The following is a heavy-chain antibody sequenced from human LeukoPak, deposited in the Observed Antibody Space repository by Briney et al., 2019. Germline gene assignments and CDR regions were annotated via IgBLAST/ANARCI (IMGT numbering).Heavy chain of an antibody. V-gene: IGHV3-74*01. CDR2: LSGDGTST. D-gene: IGHD6-13*01. CDR3: TRQLVNEDFDY. J-gene: IGHJ4*02. Sequence: GGSLRLSCAASGFTFSNYWMSWVSQAPGKGLVWVSRLSGDGTSTNYADSVKGRFTISRDNAKNTLYLQVDSLRADDTAVYYCTRQLVNEDFDYWGQGTLVTVSS. CDR1: GFTFSNYW.